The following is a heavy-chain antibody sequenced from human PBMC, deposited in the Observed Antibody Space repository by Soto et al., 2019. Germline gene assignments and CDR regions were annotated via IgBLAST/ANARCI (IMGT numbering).Heavy chain of an antibody. CDR2: IYYSGST. D-gene: IGHD4-17*01. V-gene: IGHV4-31*03. Sequence: QVQLQESGPGLVKPSQTLSLTCTVSGGSISSGGYYWSWIRQHPGKGLEWIGYIYYSGSTYYNPSLKMRVTISVDTSKNQFSLKLSSVTAADTAVYYCARDYTPDYGDDGGAFDIWGQGTMVTVSS. CDR3: ARDYTPDYGDDGGAFDI. J-gene: IGHJ3*02. CDR1: GGSISSGGYY.